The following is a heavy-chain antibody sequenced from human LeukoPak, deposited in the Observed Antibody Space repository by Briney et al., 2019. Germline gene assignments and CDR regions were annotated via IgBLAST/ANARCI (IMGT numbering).Heavy chain of an antibody. CDR1: GFTFGDYA. CDR2: ISGSGGST. V-gene: IGHV3-23*01. D-gene: IGHD3-10*01. J-gene: IGHJ4*02. CDR3: AKSVYRSGSYVFDY. Sequence: PGRSLRLSCTASGFTFGDYAMSWVRQAPGKGLEWVSAISGSGGSTYYADSVKGRFTISRDNSKNTLYLQMNSLRAEDTAVYYCAKSVYRSGSYVFDYWGQGALVTVSS.